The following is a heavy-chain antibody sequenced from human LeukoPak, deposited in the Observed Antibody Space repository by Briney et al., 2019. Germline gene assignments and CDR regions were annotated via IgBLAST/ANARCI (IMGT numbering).Heavy chain of an antibody. CDR1: GFTFSSYA. J-gene: IGHJ4*02. Sequence: RGSLRLSCAASGFTFSSYAMSWVRQAPGKGLEWVSAISGSGGSTYYADSVKGRFTISRDNSKNTLYLQMNSLRAEDTAVYYCAKSPLYCSSTSCYTVDYFDYWGQGTLVTVSS. D-gene: IGHD2-2*02. V-gene: IGHV3-23*01. CDR3: AKSPLYCSSTSCYTVDYFDY. CDR2: ISGSGGST.